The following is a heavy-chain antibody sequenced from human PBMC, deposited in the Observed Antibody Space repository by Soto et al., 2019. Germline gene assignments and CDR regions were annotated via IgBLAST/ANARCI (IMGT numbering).Heavy chain of an antibody. V-gene: IGHV4-59*01. CDR1: GGSISSYY. Sequence: PSESRSLAWTVAGGSISSYYWGWIRQPPGKVREWIGYSYYRGSTNYNRSLRSRVTISGDTSKNQLALNLSTVTSAKRASYYCGRAGGQVNAFDIWGQGTMVTVSS. CDR2: SYYRGST. CDR3: GRAGGQVNAFDI. D-gene: IGHD1-1*01. J-gene: IGHJ3*02.